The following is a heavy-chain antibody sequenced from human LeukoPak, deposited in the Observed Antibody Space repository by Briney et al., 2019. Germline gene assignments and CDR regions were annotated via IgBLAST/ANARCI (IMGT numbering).Heavy chain of an antibody. V-gene: IGHV3-23*01. CDR3: AKDRNAWPTNFDS. CDR2: ISSSCGST. D-gene: IGHD1-14*01. J-gene: IGHJ4*02. Sequence: GVTLRLSCAASGFTFSTYAVNWVRQAPGKGLEWVSAISSSCGSTYYADYVKGRFSISRDNSKNTLYLQMNSLRAEDTAIYYCAKDRNAWPTNFDSWGQGTLVTVSA. CDR1: GFTFSTYA.